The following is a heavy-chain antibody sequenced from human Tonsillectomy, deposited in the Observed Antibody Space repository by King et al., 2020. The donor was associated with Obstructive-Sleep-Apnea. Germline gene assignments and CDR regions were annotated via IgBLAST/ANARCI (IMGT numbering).Heavy chain of an antibody. D-gene: IGHD3-9*01. CDR1: GGSSSSGDHY. CDR2: ISYSGTK. J-gene: IGHJ6*02. V-gene: IGHV4-30-4*01. Sequence: VQLQESGPGLVRPSQTLSLTCTVSGGSSSSGDHYWSWIRQPPGRGLEWIGYISYSGTKYYNPSLKSRFTISLYTSKNQISLSPRSVTAADTAVYFCARGNLTGYHNYYYFGMDVWGQGTTVTVSS. CDR3: ARGNLTGYHNYYYFGMDV.